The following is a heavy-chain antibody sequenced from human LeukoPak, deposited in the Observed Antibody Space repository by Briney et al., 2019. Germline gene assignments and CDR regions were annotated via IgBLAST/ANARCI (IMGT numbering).Heavy chain of an antibody. CDR2: ISTSSIYI. Sequence: GGSLRLSCAASGFTFSSYTMNWVRQAPGKGLEWVSSISTSSIYIYYTDSLKGRFTISRDNARNSLYLQMNSLKAEDTAVYYCARDSPESFRSGTTDYWGQGTLVTVSS. D-gene: IGHD1-7*01. V-gene: IGHV3-21*01. J-gene: IGHJ4*02. CDR3: ARDSPESFRSGTTDY. CDR1: GFTFSSYT.